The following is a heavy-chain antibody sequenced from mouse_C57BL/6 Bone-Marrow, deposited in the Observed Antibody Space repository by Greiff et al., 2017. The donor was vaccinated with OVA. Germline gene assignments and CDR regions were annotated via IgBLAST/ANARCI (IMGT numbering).Heavy chain of an antibody. J-gene: IGHJ1*03. V-gene: IGHV1-5*01. D-gene: IGHD1-1*01. CDR1: GYTFTSYW. Sequence: EVQLQQSGTVLARPGASVKMSCKTSGYTFTSYWMHWVKQRPGQGLEWIGAIYPGNSDTSYNQKFKGKATLTAVTSASTAYMELSSLTNEDSAVYYCTREDYYYGSSYWYFDVWGTGTTVTVSS. CDR3: TREDYYYGSSYWYFDV. CDR2: IYPGNSDT.